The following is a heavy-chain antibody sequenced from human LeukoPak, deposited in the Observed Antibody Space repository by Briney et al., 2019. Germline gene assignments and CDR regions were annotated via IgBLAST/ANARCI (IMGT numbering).Heavy chain of an antibody. CDR2: INHSGST. CDR3: ARGPLMTITDENLGY. J-gene: IGHJ4*02. D-gene: IGHD4/OR15-4a*01. Sequence: SETLSLTCAVYGGSFSGYYWSWIRQPPGKGLEWIGEINHSGSTNYNPSLKSRVTISVDTSKNQFSLKLSSVTAADTAVYYCARGPLMTITDENLGYWGQGTLVTASS. CDR1: GGSFSGYY. V-gene: IGHV4-34*01.